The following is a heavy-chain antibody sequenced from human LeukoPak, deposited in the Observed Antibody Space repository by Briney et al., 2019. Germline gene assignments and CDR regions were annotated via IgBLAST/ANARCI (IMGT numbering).Heavy chain of an antibody. D-gene: IGHD6-19*01. CDR2: ISGSGGST. J-gene: IGHJ6*02. Sequence: GSLGLSCAASGFTFSGFAMSWVRRTPGKGLEWVSAISGSGGSTYYADSVKGRFTISRDNSKNTLYLQMNSLRAEDTAVYYCAKAVAGTYYYYGMDVWGQGTTVTVSS. CDR1: GFTFSGFA. V-gene: IGHV3-23*01. CDR3: AKAVAGTYYYYGMDV.